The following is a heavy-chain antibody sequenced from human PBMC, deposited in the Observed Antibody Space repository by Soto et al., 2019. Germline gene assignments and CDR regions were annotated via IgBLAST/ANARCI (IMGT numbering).Heavy chain of an antibody. V-gene: IGHV3-30-3*01. CDR3: ARSNRAAGWGQFDY. CDR2: ISSDGTNK. CDR1: GFTFSIYA. D-gene: IGHD2-15*01. Sequence: QVQLVGSGGGVVQPGTSLRLSCAASGFTFSIYAMHWVRQAPEKGLEWVAVISSDGTNKNHADSVRGRFRISRDNSNNMLHLQMDMMRDDDTVVYYCARSNRAAGWGQFDYWGQGNLVTVSS. J-gene: IGHJ4*02.